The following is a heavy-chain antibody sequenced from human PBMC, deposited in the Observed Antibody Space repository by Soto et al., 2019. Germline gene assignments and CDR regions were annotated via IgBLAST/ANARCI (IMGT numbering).Heavy chain of an antibody. Sequence: EVQLVESGGGLLQPGGSLRLSCAASGFTFSDYSMNWVRQAPGRGLEWVSYISSSSSTMYYADSVKGRFTISRDNAKNSLYLQMNSLRDDDTAVYYCARVGGDYSTSWHFDLWGRGTLVTVSS. V-gene: IGHV3-48*02. D-gene: IGHD4-4*01. CDR3: ARVGGDYSTSWHFDL. J-gene: IGHJ2*01. CDR2: ISSSSSTM. CDR1: GFTFSDYS.